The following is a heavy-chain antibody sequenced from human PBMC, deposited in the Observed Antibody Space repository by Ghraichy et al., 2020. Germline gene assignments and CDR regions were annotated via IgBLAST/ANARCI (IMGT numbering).Heavy chain of an antibody. CDR3: ARERGAFDI. CDR1: GFMFSSYP. J-gene: IGHJ3*02. Sequence: GESLNISCAASGFMFSSYPMNWVRQAPGGGLEWVSSITGSSSYIYYPDSVKGRFTISRDNAKNSLYLEMNSLGAEDTAVYYCARERGAFDIWGQGTTVTVSS. V-gene: IGHV3-21*01. D-gene: IGHD3-10*01. CDR2: ITGSSSYI.